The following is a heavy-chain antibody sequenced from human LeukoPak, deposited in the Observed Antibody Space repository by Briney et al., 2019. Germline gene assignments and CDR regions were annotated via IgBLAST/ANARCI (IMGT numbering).Heavy chain of an antibody. CDR3: ARDLKGVHLLDY. CDR2: IIPIFGTA. CDR1: GGTFSSYA. Sequence: GASVKVSCKASGGTFSSYAISWVRQAPGQGLEWMGGIIPIFGTANYAQKFQGRVTITADESTSTAYMELSSLRSEDTAVYYCARDLKGVHLLDYWGQGTLVTVSS. D-gene: IGHD1-1*01. J-gene: IGHJ4*02. V-gene: IGHV1-69*13.